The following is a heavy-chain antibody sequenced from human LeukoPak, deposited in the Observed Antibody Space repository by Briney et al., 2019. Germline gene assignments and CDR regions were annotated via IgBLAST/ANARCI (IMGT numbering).Heavy chain of an antibody. CDR1: GFTFSSYY. J-gene: IGHJ4*02. Sequence: PGGSLRLSCAASGFTFSSYYMSWVRQAPGKGLEWVPSISSSSSYIYYADSVKGRFTISRDNAKNSLYLQMNSLRAEDTAVYYCARTQLSDTAMSYFDYWGRGTLVTVSS. D-gene: IGHD5-18*01. V-gene: IGHV3-21*01. CDR2: ISSSSSYI. CDR3: ARTQLSDTAMSYFDY.